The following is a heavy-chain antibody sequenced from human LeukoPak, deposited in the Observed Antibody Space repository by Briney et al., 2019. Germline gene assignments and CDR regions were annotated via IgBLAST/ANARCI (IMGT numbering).Heavy chain of an antibody. J-gene: IGHJ4*02. V-gene: IGHV1-2*02. CDR1: GYTCTKYY. CDR3: ARSASSWYIDY. Sequence: ASVKVSCKASGYTCTKYYMHWVRQAPRQGLEWMGWINPNSGGTNYAQKFQGRVTMTRDTSISTAYMELSRLRSDDTAVYYCARSASSWYIDYWAQGTLVTVSS. D-gene: IGHD6-13*01. CDR2: INPNSGGT.